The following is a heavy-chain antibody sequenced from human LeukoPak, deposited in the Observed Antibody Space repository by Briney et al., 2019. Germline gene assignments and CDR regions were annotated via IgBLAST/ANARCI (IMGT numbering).Heavy chain of an antibody. D-gene: IGHD3-22*01. CDR1: GFPFSSYW. V-gene: IGHV3-23*01. CDR2: ISGSGGST. CDR3: ATHSSGYAIDY. Sequence: GGSLRLSCVASGFPFSSYWMTWVRQAPGKGLEWVSAISGSGGSTYYADSVKGRFTISRDNSKNTLYLQMNSLRAEDTAVYYCATHSSGYAIDYWGQGTLVTVSS. J-gene: IGHJ4*02.